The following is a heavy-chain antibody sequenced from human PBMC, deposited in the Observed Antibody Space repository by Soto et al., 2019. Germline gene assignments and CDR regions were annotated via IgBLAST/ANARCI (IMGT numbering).Heavy chain of an antibody. J-gene: IGHJ5*02. CDR1: GGYVNTFH. V-gene: IGHV4-4*07. D-gene: IGHD1-1*01. CDR2: IFPNGNT. CDR3: ARECSHSAYNFAIGIQFWSFDR. Sequence: SETLSLTCAVSGGYVNTFHWSWVRQPAGKGLEWIGRIFPNGNTEYNPSLKSRVTLSVDTSKNQISLNLTSVTAADMAVYYCARECSHSAYNFAIGIQFWSFDRWGQGLPVTVSS.